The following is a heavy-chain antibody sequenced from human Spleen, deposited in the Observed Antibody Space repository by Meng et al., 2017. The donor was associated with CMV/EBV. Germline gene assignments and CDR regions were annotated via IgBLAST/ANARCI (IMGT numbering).Heavy chain of an antibody. V-gene: IGHV3-53*01. CDR2: LYSDAST. Sequence: LRLSCAASGISVTTSYMSWVRQAPGKALEWVSVLYSDASTYYADSVQGRFTISRDNSKNTLYLQMNSLTAEDTAVYYCVKDMNPDYWGQGTLVTVSS. CDR3: VKDMNPDY. CDR1: GISVTTSY. J-gene: IGHJ4*02.